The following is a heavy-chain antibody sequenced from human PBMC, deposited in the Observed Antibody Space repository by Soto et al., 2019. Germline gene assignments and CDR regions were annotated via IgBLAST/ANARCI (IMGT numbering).Heavy chain of an antibody. CDR1: GGTFSTFG. CDR2: IIPIFNTA. J-gene: IGHJ5*02. D-gene: IGHD6-19*01. CDR3: ARQTVSSGWHYGNWFDP. Sequence: SVKVSCKVSGGTFSTFGISWVRQAPGEGLEWMGGIIPIFNTAKYAQKFQGRVTITADKSTSTVHMELSSLRSEDTAVYYCARQTVSSGWHYGNWFDPWGQGTLVIVSS. V-gene: IGHV1-69*06.